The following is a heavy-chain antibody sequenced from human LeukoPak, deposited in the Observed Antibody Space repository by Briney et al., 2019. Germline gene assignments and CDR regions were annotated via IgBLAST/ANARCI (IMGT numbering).Heavy chain of an antibody. Sequence: PSETLSLACTVAGGSISSYYWRWIRQPPGRGLGWIGYIYYSGSTNYNPSLKSRVTISVDTSKNQFSLKLSSVTAADTAVYYCARARRRVIAEAGTSLSWYFDLWGRGTLVTVSS. J-gene: IGHJ2*01. D-gene: IGHD6-19*01. V-gene: IGHV4-59*12. CDR2: IYYSGST. CDR3: ARARRRVIAEAGTSLSWYFDL. CDR1: GGSISSYY.